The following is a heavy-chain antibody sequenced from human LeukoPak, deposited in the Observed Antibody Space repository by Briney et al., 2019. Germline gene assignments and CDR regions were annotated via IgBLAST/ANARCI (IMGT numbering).Heavy chain of an antibody. V-gene: IGHV3-48*03. Sequence: GGSLRLSCAASGFTFSSYEMNWVRQAPGKGLEWVSYISSSGSTVYYADSVKGRFTISRDNAKNSLYLQMNSLRAEDTAVYYCAELGITMIGGAWGKGTTVTISS. J-gene: IGHJ6*04. CDR3: AELGITMIGGA. CDR2: ISSSGSTV. CDR1: GFTFSSYE. D-gene: IGHD3-10*02.